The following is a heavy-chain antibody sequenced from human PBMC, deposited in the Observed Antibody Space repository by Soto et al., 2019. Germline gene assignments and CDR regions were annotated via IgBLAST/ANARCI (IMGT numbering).Heavy chain of an antibody. Sequence: QITLKESGPTLVKPTQTLTLTCTCSGFSVKTSGVGVGWIRQPPGKTLEWLALIYRNDFKRYTPSLESRLTITKDTSKNQVVLSVTNVDPADTATYYCAHSRGYNGYDGPPLYEMDVWGQGTTVTVSS. J-gene: IGHJ6*02. D-gene: IGHD5-12*01. V-gene: IGHV2-5*01. CDR1: GFSVKTSGVG. CDR3: AHSRGYNGYDGPPLYEMDV. CDR2: IYRNDFK.